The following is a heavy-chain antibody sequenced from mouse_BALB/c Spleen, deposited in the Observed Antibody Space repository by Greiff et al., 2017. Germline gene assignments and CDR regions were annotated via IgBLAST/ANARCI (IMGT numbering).Heavy chain of an antibody. J-gene: IGHJ4*01. V-gene: IGHV3-2*02. CDR1: GYSITSDYA. D-gene: IGHD1-2*01. CDR3: ARQEATATLYYYAMDY. Sequence: EVQLQESGPGLVKPSQSLSLTCTVTGYSITSDYAWNWIRQFPGNKLEWMGYISYSGSTSYNPSLKSRISITRDTSKNQFFLQLNSVTTEDTATYYCARQEATATLYYYAMDYWGQGTSVTVSS. CDR2: ISYSGST.